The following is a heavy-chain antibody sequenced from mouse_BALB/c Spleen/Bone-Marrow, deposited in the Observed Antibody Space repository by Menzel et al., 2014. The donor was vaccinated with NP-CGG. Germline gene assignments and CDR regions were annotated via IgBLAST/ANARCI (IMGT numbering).Heavy chain of an antibody. CDR3: TREGLLRLRYFDY. CDR2: IYPGNSDT. D-gene: IGHD1-2*01. V-gene: IGHV1-5*01. CDR1: GYTFTSYW. Sequence: VQLQQSGTVLARPGASVKMSCKASGYTFTSYWMRWVKQRPGQGLEWIGAIYPGNSDTSYNQKFKGKAKLTAVTSNSTAYMELSSLTNEDSAVYYCTREGLLRLRYFDYWGQGTTLTVSS. J-gene: IGHJ2*01.